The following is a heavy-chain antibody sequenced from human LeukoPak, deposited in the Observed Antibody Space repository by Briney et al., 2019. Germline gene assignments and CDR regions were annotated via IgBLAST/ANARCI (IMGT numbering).Heavy chain of an antibody. CDR2: INPSGGST. D-gene: IGHD3-9*01. CDR3: ARGKRARNYDILTGYYPFDY. CDR1: GYTFTSYY. J-gene: IGHJ4*02. V-gene: IGHV1-46*01. Sequence: ASVKVSCKASGYTFTSYYMHWVRQAPGQGLEWMGIINPSGGSTSYAQKFQGRVTMTRDTSTSTVYMELSSLRSEDTAVYYCARGKRARNYDILTGYYPFDYWGQGTLVTVSS.